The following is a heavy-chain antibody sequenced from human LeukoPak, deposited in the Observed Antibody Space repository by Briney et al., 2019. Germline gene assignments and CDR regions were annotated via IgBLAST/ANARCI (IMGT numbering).Heavy chain of an antibody. CDR3: VIDFGITPI. CDR2: IHSDGSIT. CDR1: GFTFSSYW. J-gene: IGHJ3*02. D-gene: IGHD3-3*01. Sequence: GGSLRLSCAASGFTFSSYWMHWVRQAPGKGLVWVSRIHSDGSITSYADSVKGRFTISRDNAKNTLYLQMNSLRAEDTAVYYCVIDFGITPIWGQGTMVAVPS. V-gene: IGHV3-74*01.